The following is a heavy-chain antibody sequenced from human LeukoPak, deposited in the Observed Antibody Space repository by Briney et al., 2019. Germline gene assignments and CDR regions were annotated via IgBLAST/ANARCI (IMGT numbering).Heavy chain of an antibody. CDR3: ARDSSAFDY. CDR1: GFTFSSYA. J-gene: IGHJ4*02. Sequence: GGSLRLSCAASGFTFSSYAMHWVRQAPGKGLEYVSAISSNGGSTYYANSVKGRFTISRDNSKNTLYLQMNNLRAEDTAVYYCARDSSAFDYWGQGTLVTVSS. V-gene: IGHV3-64*01. CDR2: ISSNGGST.